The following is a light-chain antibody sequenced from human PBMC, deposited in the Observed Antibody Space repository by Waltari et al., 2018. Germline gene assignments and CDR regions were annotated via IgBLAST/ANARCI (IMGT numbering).Light chain of an antibody. V-gene: IGLV2-14*01. J-gene: IGLJ2*01. Sequence: QSALTQPASVSGSPGQSITISCTATISDVGGYNYVSWYQQHPGKAPKLMIYDVSNRPSGVSKRFSGSKSGNTASLTISGLQAEDEADYYCSSYTSSSVVFGGGTKLTVL. CDR2: DVS. CDR3: SSYTSSSVV. CDR1: ISDVGGYNY.